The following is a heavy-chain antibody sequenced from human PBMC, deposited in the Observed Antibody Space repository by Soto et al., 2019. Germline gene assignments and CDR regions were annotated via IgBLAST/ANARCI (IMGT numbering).Heavy chain of an antibody. CDR2: ISASGGST. CDR3: AKALVVVAPASKFDD. V-gene: IGHV3-23*01. CDR1: GFTFSNFA. J-gene: IGHJ4*02. D-gene: IGHD2-15*01. Sequence: EVQLSESGGHLVQPGGSLRLSCAASGFTFSNFAMSWVRQAPGKGLEWVSGISASGGSTNYADSVRGRFTISRDNSENTLFLEMNSLRGEDTAVYYCAKALVVVAPASKFDDWSQGTLVTVSS.